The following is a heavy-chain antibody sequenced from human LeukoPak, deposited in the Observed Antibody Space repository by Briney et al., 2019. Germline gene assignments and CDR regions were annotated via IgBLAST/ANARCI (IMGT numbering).Heavy chain of an antibody. V-gene: IGHV1-8*01. J-gene: IGHJ6*02. CDR1: GYTFTSYD. CDR2: MNPNSGNT. CDR3: ARNYDSSGYYYYYGMDV. D-gene: IGHD3-22*01. Sequence: ASVKVSCKASGYTFTSYDINWVRQATGQGLEWMGWMNPNSGNTGYAQKFQGRVTMTRNTSISTAYMELSRLRSDDTAVYYCARNYDSSGYYYYYGMDVWGQGTMVTVSS.